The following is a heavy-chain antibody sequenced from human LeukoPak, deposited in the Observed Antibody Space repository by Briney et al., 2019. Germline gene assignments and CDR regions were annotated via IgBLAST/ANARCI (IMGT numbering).Heavy chain of an antibody. D-gene: IGHD3-10*01. J-gene: IGHJ4*02. CDR3: ARDSMVRGATGPFFDY. CDR1: GLTVSSNY. CDR2: IYSGGST. V-gene: IGHV3-53*05. Sequence: GGSLRLSCAASGLTVSSNYMSWVRQAPGKGLEWVSVIYSGGSTYYADSVKGRFTISRDNSKNTLYLQMNSLRAEDTAVYYCARDSMVRGATGPFFDYWGQGTLVTVSS.